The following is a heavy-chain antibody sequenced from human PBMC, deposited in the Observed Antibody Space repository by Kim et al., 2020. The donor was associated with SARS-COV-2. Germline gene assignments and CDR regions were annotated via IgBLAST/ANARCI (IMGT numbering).Heavy chain of an antibody. CDR3: ARVSPDIAAAGRGAFDY. Sequence: GGSLRLSCAASGFTFSSYSMNWVRQAPGKGLEWVSSISSSSSYIYYADSVKGRFTISRDNAKNSLYLQMNSLRAEDTAVYYCARVSPDIAAAGRGAFDYWGQGTLVTVSS. V-gene: IGHV3-21*01. J-gene: IGHJ4*02. D-gene: IGHD6-13*01. CDR2: ISSSSSYI. CDR1: GFTFSSYS.